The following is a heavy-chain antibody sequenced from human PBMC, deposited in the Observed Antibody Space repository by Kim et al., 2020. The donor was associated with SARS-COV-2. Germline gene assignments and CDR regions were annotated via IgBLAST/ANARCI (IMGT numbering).Heavy chain of an antibody. CDR2: INAGNDNT. V-gene: IGHV1-3*01. J-gene: IGHJ4*02. D-gene: IGHD3-10*01. Sequence: ASVKVSCKASGYSFTSYAMHWARQAPGQRLEWMGWINAGNDNTKYSQKFQGRVTITRDTSASTAYMELSSLRSEDTAVYYCARGGAWFGESFGYFDYWGQ. CDR1: GYSFTSYA. CDR3: ARGGAWFGESFGYFDY.